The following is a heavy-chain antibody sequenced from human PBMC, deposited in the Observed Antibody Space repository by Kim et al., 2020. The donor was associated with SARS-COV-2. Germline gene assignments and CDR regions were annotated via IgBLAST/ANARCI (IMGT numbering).Heavy chain of an antibody. J-gene: IGHJ6*02. CDR2: IYYSGST. CDR1: GGSISSSSYY. Sequence: SETLSLTCTVSGGSISSSSYYWGRLRQPPGKGLEWIGSIYYSGSTYYNPSLKSRVTISVETSKNQFSLKLSSVTAADTAVDYCARYPCITMIVVAQGYYYAMDVWGQGTTVTVSS. D-gene: IGHD3-22*01. V-gene: IGHV4-39*01. CDR3: ARYPCITMIVVAQGYYYAMDV.